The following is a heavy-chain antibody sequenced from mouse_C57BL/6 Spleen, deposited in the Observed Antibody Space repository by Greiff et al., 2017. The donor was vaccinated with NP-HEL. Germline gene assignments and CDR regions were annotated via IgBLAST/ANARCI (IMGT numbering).Heavy chain of an antibody. CDR2: ISDGGSYT. CDR1: GFTFSSYA. V-gene: IGHV5-4*01. D-gene: IGHD2-4*01. CDR3: ASYDSWFAY. Sequence: EVQGVESGGGLVKPGGSLKLSCAASGFTFSSYAMSWVRQTPEKRLEWVATISDGGSYTYYPDNVKGRFTISRDNAKNNLYLRMSDLKSEDTAMYYCASYDSWFAYWGQGTLVTVSA. J-gene: IGHJ3*01.